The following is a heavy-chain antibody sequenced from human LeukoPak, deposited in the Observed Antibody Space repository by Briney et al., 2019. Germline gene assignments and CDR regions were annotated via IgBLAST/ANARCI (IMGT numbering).Heavy chain of an antibody. D-gene: IGHD4-17*01. V-gene: IGHV3-48*03. CDR1: GFTFSSYE. CDR2: SSSSGSTI. CDR3: ARGGIYGDSYFDY. Sequence: TGGSLRLSCAASGFTFSSYEMNWVRQAPGKGLECVSYSSSSGSTIYYADSVKGRFTISRDNAKNSLYLQMNSLRAEDTAVHYCARGGIYGDSYFDYWGQGTLVTVSS. J-gene: IGHJ4*02.